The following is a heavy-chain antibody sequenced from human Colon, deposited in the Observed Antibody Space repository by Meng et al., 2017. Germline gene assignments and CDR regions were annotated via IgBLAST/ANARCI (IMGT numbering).Heavy chain of an antibody. V-gene: IGHV3-21*01. Sequence: EVQLVESGGGLVKPGGSLRLSCGASGFIFSSYTMKWVRQAPGKGLEWLSSISSSSDIYYADSVKGRFTVSRDNAKNSLFLEMSSLSPEDTAMHYCARGYGDFIDFWGQGTLVTVSS. CDR2: ISSSSDI. J-gene: IGHJ4*02. CDR3: ARGYGDFIDF. CDR1: GFIFSSYT. D-gene: IGHD4-17*01.